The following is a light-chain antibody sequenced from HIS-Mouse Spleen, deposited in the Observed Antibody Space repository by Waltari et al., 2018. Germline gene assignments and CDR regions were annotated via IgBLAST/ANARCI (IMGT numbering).Light chain of an antibody. Sequence: SYELTQPPSVSVSPGQTASITCSGAKSGDKYACWYQQKPGQSPVLVIYQDSNRPSGIPERFSGSNSGNTATLTISGTQAMDEADYYCQAWDSSTVVFGGGTKLTVL. CDR3: QAWDSSTVV. J-gene: IGLJ2*01. CDR1: KSGDKY. CDR2: QDS. V-gene: IGLV3-1*01.